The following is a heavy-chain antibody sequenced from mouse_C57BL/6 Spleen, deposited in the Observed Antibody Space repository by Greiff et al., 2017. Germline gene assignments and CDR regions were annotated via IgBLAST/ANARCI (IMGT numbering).Heavy chain of an antibody. CDR3: AKGDWDEGY. J-gene: IGHJ2*01. V-gene: IGHV1-52*01. CDR2: IDPSDSDT. Sequence: VQLQQPGAELVRPGSSVKLSCKASGYTFTSYWMDWVKQRPIQGLEWIGNIDPSDSDTHYNQKFKDKATLTVDKSSSTAYMQLSSLTAEDSAVCYCAKGDWDEGYWGQGTTLTVAS. CDR1: GYTFTSYW. D-gene: IGHD4-1*01.